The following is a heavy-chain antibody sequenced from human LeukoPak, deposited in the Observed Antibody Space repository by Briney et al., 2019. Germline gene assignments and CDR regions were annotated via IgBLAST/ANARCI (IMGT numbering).Heavy chain of an antibody. D-gene: IGHD6-6*01. CDR3: ARAYSSSSGLYYYYYMDV. Sequence: KTSETLSLTCTVSGGSISSYYWSWIRQPPGKGLEWIGYIYTTGSTNYNPSPKRRVTISVDTSKNQLSLKLSSVTAADTAVYYCARAYSSSSGLYYYYYMDVWGKGTTVTVSS. V-gene: IGHV4-4*09. CDR2: IYTTGST. J-gene: IGHJ6*03. CDR1: GGSISSYY.